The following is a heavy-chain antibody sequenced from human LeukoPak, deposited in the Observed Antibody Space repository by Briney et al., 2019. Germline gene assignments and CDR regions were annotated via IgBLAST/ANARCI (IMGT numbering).Heavy chain of an antibody. CDR3: ARGFGNLGSGWYSY. CDR2: ISTSSSYI. D-gene: IGHD6-19*01. V-gene: IGHV3-21*01. Sequence: PGGSLRLSCAASGFTFSSYSMHWVRQAPGKGLEWVSSISTSSSYIYYADSVKGRFTISRDNAKKSLYLHMNSLRAEDTAIYYCARGFGNLGSGWYSYWGQGTLVTVSS. CDR1: GFTFSSYS. J-gene: IGHJ4*02.